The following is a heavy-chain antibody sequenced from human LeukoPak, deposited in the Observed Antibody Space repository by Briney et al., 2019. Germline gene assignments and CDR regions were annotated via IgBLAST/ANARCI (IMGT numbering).Heavy chain of an antibody. CDR2: IYYSGGT. J-gene: IGHJ4*02. CDR3: AREWQQLVYDY. V-gene: IGHV4-59*01. Sequence: SETLSLTCTVSGGSISSYYWSWIRQPPGKGLEWIGYIYYSGGTNYNPSLKSRVTISVDTSKNQFSLKLSSVTAADTAVYYCAREWQQLVYDYWGQGTLVTVSS. CDR1: GGSISSYY. D-gene: IGHD6-13*01.